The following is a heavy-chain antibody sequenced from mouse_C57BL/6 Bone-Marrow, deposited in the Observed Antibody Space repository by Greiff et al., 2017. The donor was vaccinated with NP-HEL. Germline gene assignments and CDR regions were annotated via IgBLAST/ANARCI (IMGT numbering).Heavy chain of an antibody. CDR2: ISDGGSYT. CDR1: GFTFSSYA. Sequence: EVQVVESGGGLVKPGGSLKLSCAASGFTFSSYAMSWVRQTPEKRLEWVATISDGGSYTYYPDNVKGRFTISRDNAKNNLYLQMSQLKSEYTAMYYGARGGSYYSWYADWGQGTLVTVSA. D-gene: IGHD1-1*01. CDR3: ARGGSYYSWYAD. V-gene: IGHV5-4*01. J-gene: IGHJ3*01.